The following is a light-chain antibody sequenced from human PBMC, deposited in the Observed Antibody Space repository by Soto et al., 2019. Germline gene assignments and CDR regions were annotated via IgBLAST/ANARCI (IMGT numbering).Light chain of an antibody. V-gene: IGKV3-20*01. J-gene: IGKJ4*01. CDR2: HAS. Sequence: EIVLTQSPGTLSLSPGERATLSCRASQSVGNDYLAWYQQKPGQPPRLLIYHASRRATGIPDRFSGSGSGADFTLTISRPEPEDFAVYYCHQYAYAPLTFGSGTKVEIK. CDR1: QSVGNDY. CDR3: HQYAYAPLT.